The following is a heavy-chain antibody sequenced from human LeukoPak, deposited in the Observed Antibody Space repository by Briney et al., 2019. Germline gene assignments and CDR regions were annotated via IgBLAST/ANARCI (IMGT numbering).Heavy chain of an antibody. D-gene: IGHD3-3*02. J-gene: IGHJ4*02. V-gene: IGHV4-38-2*02. Sequence: PSETLSLTCTVSGYSISSGYYWGWIRQPPGKGLEWIGSIYHSGSTYYNPSLKSRVTISVDTSKNQFSLKLSSVTAADTAVYYCARDSPHFWSGFDYWGQGTLVTVSS. CDR1: GYSISSGYY. CDR2: IYHSGST. CDR3: ARDSPHFWSGFDY.